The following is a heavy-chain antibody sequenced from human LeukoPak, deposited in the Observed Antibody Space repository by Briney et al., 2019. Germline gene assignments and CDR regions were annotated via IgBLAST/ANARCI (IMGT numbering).Heavy chain of an antibody. V-gene: IGHV5-51*01. CDR2: IYPGDSDT. D-gene: IGHD2-2*01. Sequence: GESLKISCQASGYTFSSYWIAWVRQMPGKGLEWMGIIYPGDSDTRYSPSFQGQVTISADKSISTAYLQWSSLKASDTAMYYCARLEDIVVVPAANWFDPWGQGTLVTVSS. J-gene: IGHJ5*02. CDR3: ARLEDIVVVPAANWFDP. CDR1: GYTFSSYW.